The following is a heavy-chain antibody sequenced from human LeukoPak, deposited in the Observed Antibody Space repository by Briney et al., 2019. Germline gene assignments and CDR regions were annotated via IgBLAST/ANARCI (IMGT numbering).Heavy chain of an antibody. V-gene: IGHV1-69*04. D-gene: IGHD4-11*01. Sequence: VASVKVSCKASGGTFSSYAISWVRQAPGQGLEWMGRIIPIFGIANYAQKFQGRVTITADKSTSTAYMELSSLRSEDTAVYYCARAASDYSTYYFDYWGQGALVTVSS. J-gene: IGHJ4*02. CDR3: ARAASDYSTYYFDY. CDR2: IIPIFGIA. CDR1: GGTFSSYA.